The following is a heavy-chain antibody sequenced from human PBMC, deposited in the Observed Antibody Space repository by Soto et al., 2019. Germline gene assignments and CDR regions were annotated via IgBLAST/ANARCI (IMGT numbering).Heavy chain of an antibody. CDR3: ARNMDYYYGPGSGNGHGF. V-gene: IGHV1-2*02. CDR2: INPKFGDT. CDR1: GYTFTAYY. D-gene: IGHD3-10*01. Sequence: QVQLVQSGAEVKEPGDSVRVSCEASGYTFTAYYIHWVRQAPGQGLEWMGWINPKFGDTTYAQDFQGRVSMTRDMCISTFYMELSRLTSDDTARYYCARNMDYYYGPGSGNGHGFWGQGTTVTVFS. J-gene: IGHJ6*02.